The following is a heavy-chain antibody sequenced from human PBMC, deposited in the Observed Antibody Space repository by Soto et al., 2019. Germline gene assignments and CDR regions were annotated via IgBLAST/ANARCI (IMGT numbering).Heavy chain of an antibody. CDR3: ARELEWDLLVFDY. J-gene: IGHJ4*02. Sequence: QVQLVESGGGVVQPGRSLRLSCAASGFTFSSYAMHWVRQAPGKGLEWVSVISYDGSNKYYADSVTGRFTISRDNAKNTRYLQMNSLRAEDTAVYYCARELEWDLLVFDYWGQGTLVPVSS. CDR1: GFTFSSYA. V-gene: IGHV3-30-3*01. CDR2: ISYDGSNK. D-gene: IGHD1-26*01.